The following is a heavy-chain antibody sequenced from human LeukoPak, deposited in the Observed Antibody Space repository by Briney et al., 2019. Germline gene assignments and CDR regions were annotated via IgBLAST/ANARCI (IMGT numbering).Heavy chain of an antibody. Sequence: GGSLRPSCAASGFTFSSYWMSWVRQAPGKGLEWVANIKQDGSEKYYVDSVKGRFTISRDNAKNSLYLQMNSLRAEDTAVYYCARVCTIFGVVIMDYFDYWGQGTLVTVSS. D-gene: IGHD3-3*01. J-gene: IGHJ4*02. CDR3: ARVCTIFGVVIMDYFDY. CDR1: GFTFSSYW. V-gene: IGHV3-7*01. CDR2: IKQDGSEK.